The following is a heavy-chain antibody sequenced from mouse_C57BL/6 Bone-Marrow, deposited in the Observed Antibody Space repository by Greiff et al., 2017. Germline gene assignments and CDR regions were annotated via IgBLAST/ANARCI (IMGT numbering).Heavy chain of an antibody. Sequence: VQLQQSGPELVKPGASVKISCKASGYTFTDYYINWVKQRPGQGLEWIGWIFPGSGSTYYNEKFKGKATLTVDKSSSTAYMLLSSLTSEDSAVXICARNRKFITTVEATGDYARDDWGQGTAGTVSS. V-gene: IGHV1-75*01. D-gene: IGHD1-1*01. CDR3: ARNRKFITTVEATGDYARDD. CDR2: IFPGSGST. J-gene: IGHJ4*01. CDR1: GYTFTDYY.